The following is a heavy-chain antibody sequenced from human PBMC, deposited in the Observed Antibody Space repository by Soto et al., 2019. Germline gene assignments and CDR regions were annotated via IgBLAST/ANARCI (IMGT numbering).Heavy chain of an antibody. Sequence: QVQLVQSGAEAKKPGASVKVSCKASGSTFTSYGISWVRQAPGQGLQWMGWISAYNGNTNYAQKLQGRVTMTTDTSTSTGYMGLRSLRSDDTAVYYSARDLGLVPAAPSGDYWGQGTLVTVSS. CDR1: GSTFTSYG. CDR3: ARDLGLVPAAPSGDY. D-gene: IGHD2-2*01. CDR2: ISAYNGNT. V-gene: IGHV1-18*01. J-gene: IGHJ4*02.